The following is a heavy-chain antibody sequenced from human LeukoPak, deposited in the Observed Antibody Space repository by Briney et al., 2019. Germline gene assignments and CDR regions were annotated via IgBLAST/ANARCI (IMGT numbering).Heavy chain of an antibody. CDR2: ISWDGGST. CDR3: AKDMDRLVRWSGGFDY. CDR1: GFTFDDYT. V-gene: IGHV3-43*01. J-gene: IGHJ4*02. D-gene: IGHD3-16*01. Sequence: PVGSLRLSCAASGFTFDDYTMHWVRQTPGQGLEWVSRISWDGGSTYYADSVKGRFTISRDNSKNSLYLQMNSLRTEDTALYYCAKDMDRLVRWSGGFDYWGQGTLVTVSS.